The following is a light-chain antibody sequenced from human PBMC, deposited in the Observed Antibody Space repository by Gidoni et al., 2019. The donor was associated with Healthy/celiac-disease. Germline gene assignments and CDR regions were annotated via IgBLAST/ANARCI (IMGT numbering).Light chain of an antibody. CDR1: QSVSSY. V-gene: IGKV3-11*01. J-gene: IGKJ1*01. CDR2: DAS. Sequence: ELVLTQSPATLSLSPGERATLSCRASQSVSSYLAWYQQKPGQAPRLLIYDASNRATGIPARFSGSGSGTDFTLTISSLEPEDFAVYYCQQRSTRTFGQGTKVEIK. CDR3: QQRSTRT.